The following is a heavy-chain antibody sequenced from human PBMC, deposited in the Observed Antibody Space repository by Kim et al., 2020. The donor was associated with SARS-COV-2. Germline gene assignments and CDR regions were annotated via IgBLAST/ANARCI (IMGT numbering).Heavy chain of an antibody. J-gene: IGHJ6*02. Sequence: ANSGKGRFHNSRDNAKNSLYLQMTSLRAEDTAVYYCASLSGRYYYYGMDVWGQGTTVTVSS. CDR3: ASLSGRYYYYGMDV. D-gene: IGHD1-26*01. V-gene: IGHV3-48*03.